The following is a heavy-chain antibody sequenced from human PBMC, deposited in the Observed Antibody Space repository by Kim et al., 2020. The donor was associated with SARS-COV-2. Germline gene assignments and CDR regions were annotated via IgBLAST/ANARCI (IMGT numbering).Heavy chain of an antibody. Sequence: GGSLRPSCAASGFTFSSYSMIWVRQAPGRGLEWVSSISSSGGYIYYADSVKGRFTISRDNAKKSLYLQMNSLRAEDTAVYYCARWSSDSSTYYFFDYWGQGTLVTVSS. D-gene: IGHD3-22*01. CDR3: ARWSSDSSTYYFFDY. CDR2: ISSSGGYI. V-gene: IGHV3-21*01. CDR1: GFTFSSYS. J-gene: IGHJ4*02.